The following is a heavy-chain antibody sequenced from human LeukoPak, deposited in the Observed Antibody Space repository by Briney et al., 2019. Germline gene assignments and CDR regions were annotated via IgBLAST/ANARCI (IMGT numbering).Heavy chain of an antibody. CDR3: ARDPQGYSGSGSQRPDYYYYMDV. CDR2: IIPIFGTA. D-gene: IGHD3-10*01. CDR1: GGTFSSYA. J-gene: IGHJ6*03. Sequence: SVKVSCKASGGTFSSYAISWVRQAPGQGLEWMGRIIPIFGTANYAQKFQGRVTITTDESTSTAYMELSSLRSEDTAVYYCARDPQGYSGSGSQRPDYYYYMDVWGKGTTVTVSS. V-gene: IGHV1-69*05.